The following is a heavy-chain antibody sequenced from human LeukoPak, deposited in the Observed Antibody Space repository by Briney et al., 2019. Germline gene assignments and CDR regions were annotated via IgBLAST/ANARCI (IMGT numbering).Heavy chain of an antibody. CDR1: GYTFTSYG. J-gene: IGHJ4*02. D-gene: IGHD2-8*02. V-gene: IGHV1-18*01. Sequence: GASVKVSCKASGYTFTSYGISWVRQAPGQGLEWMGWISAYNGNTNYAQKLQGRVTMTTDTSTSTAHMELRSLRSDDTAVYYCATAPGRVLGYYWGQGTLVTVSS. CDR2: ISAYNGNT. CDR3: ATAPGRVLGYY.